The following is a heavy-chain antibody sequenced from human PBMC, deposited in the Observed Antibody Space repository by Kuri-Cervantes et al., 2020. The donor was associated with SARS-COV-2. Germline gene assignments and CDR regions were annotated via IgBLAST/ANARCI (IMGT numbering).Heavy chain of an antibody. CDR2: ISYDRSNK. CDR1: GFTFSSYA. J-gene: IGHJ3*02. V-gene: IGHV3-30-3*01. Sequence: GESLKISCAASGFTFSSYAMHWVRQAPGKGLEWVAVISYDRSNKYYADSVKGRFTISRDNSKNTLYPQMNSLRAGDTAVYYCARVRALCGGDCYSANDALDIWGQGTMVTVSS. CDR3: ARVRALCGGDCYSANDALDI. D-gene: IGHD2-21*02.